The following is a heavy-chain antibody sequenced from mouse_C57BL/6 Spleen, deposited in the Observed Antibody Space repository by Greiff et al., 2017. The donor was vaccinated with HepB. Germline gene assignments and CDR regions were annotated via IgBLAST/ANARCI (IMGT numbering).Heavy chain of an antibody. J-gene: IGHJ1*03. V-gene: IGHV5-6*01. CDR3: ASNGSSDDFDV. CDR2: ISSGGSYT. CDR1: GFTFSSYG. D-gene: IGHD1-1*01. Sequence: EVKLMESGGDLVKPGGSLKLSCAASGFTFSSYGMSWVRQTPDKRLEWVATISSGGSYTYYPDSVKGRFTISRDNAKNTLYLQMSSLKTEDTAMYYCASNGSSDDFDVWGTGTTVTVSS.